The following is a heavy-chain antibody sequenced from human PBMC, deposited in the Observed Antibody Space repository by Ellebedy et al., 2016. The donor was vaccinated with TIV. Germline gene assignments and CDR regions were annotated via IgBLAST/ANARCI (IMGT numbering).Heavy chain of an antibody. V-gene: IGHV3-23*01. CDR1: GFTFSSYA. CDR3: AKDRYYDILTGYRRQTSDAFDI. D-gene: IGHD3-9*01. J-gene: IGHJ3*02. Sequence: GESLKISCAASGFTFSSYAMSWVRQAPGKGLEWVSAISGSGGSTYYADSVKGRFTISRDNSKNTLYLQMNSLRAEDTAVYYCAKDRYYDILTGYRRQTSDAFDIWGQGTMVTVSS. CDR2: ISGSGGST.